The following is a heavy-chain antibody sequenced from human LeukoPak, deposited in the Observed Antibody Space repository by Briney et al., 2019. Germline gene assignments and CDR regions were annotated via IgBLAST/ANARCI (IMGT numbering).Heavy chain of an antibody. CDR3: ASRLVEMATEVGNY. D-gene: IGHD5-24*01. V-gene: IGHV3-48*03. J-gene: IGHJ4*02. CDR1: GFTFSSYE. Sequence: PGGSLRLSCEVSGFTFSSYEMSWVRQAPGKGLEWVSYISNGGNTKYYADSVQGRFIISRDNAKNSLYLQMTSLRAEDTAVYYCASRLVEMATEVGNYWGQGTLVTVSS. CDR2: ISNGGNTK.